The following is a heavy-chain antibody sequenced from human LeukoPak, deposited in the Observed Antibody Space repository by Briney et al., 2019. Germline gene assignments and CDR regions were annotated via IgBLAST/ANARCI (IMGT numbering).Heavy chain of an antibody. D-gene: IGHD3-9*01. CDR1: GFTFNDYA. Sequence: GRSLRLSCTASGFTFNDYAMHWVRQAPGKGLEWVSGISWDGDDIAYADSVKGRVTISRDNAKNSLYLQMNSLRAEDTAVYYCARDTPYYDILTGSIRPNYYFDYWGQGTLVTVSS. V-gene: IGHV3-9*01. CDR2: ISWDGDDI. J-gene: IGHJ4*02. CDR3: ARDTPYYDILTGSIRPNYYFDY.